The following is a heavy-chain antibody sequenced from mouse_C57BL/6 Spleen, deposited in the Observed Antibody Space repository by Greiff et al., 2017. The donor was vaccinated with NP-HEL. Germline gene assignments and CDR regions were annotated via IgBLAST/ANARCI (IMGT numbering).Heavy chain of an antibody. CDR2: IYPRSGNT. D-gene: IGHD1-1*01. J-gene: IGHJ2*01. CDR3: ARLLRYLLDY. V-gene: IGHV1-81*01. CDR1: GYTFTSYG. Sequence: VQGVESGAELARPGASVKLSCKASGYTFTSYGISWVKQRTGQGLEWIGEIYPRSGNTYYNEKFKGKATLTADKSSSTAYMELRSLTSEDSAVYFCARLLRYLLDYWGQGTTLTVSS.